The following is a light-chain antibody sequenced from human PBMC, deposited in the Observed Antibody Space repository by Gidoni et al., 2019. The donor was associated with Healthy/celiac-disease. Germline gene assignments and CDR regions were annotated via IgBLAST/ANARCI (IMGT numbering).Light chain of an antibody. CDR1: QSISSY. J-gene: IGKJ4*01. CDR3: QQSYSTLALT. Sequence: DIQMTQSPSPLSASVGDRVTITSRASQSISSYLTWYQQKPGKAPKLLLYAASSLQSGVPSRFSGSGAGTDFTLTISSLQPADFATYYCQQSYSTLALTFGGGTKVEIK. CDR2: AAS. V-gene: IGKV1-39*01.